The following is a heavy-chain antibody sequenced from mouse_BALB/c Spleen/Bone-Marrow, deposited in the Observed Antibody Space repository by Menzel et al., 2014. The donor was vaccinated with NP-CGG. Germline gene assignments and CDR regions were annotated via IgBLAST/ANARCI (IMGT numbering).Heavy chain of an antibody. CDR2: IYPGSGST. Sequence: QVQLQQSGAELVKSGTSVKLSCKASGYNFTSYWINWVKLRPGQGLEWIGDIYPGSGSTNYNEKFKSKATLTVDTSSSTAYMQLSSLASEDSALYYCARGAWANWDYFDYWGQGTTLTVSS. CDR3: ARGAWANWDYFDY. D-gene: IGHD4-1*01. J-gene: IGHJ2*01. CDR1: GYNFTSYW. V-gene: IGHV1-55*01.